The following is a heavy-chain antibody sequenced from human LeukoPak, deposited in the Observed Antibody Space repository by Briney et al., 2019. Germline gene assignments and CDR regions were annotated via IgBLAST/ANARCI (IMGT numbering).Heavy chain of an antibody. D-gene: IGHD1-14*01. Sequence: GGSLRLSCAASGFTFSSHCKNWVRRAPAKGLEWVAIIKQGGGRIGYGDSPKGRFTISMDNAQHSLYLQTNSLRAEDTAVHYSPRDTAGRTYDLWGQGTMVTVSS. CDR3: PRDTAGRTYDL. CDR1: GFTFSSHC. V-gene: IGHV3-7*03. CDR2: IKQGGGRI. J-gene: IGHJ3*01.